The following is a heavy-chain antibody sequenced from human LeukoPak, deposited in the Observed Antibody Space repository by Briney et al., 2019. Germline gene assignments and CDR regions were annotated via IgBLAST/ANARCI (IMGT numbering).Heavy chain of an antibody. CDR2: IYTTGTT. D-gene: IGHD1-26*01. V-gene: IGHV4-4*07. J-gene: IGHJ4*02. CDR3: GRQGYTAAYYFLDY. Sequence: SETLSLTCTVSGVSINSYYWRWVRQAAGKGLEWIGRIYTTGTTYYSPCLKSRLTMSVDTSKNQFSLNLRSVTAADTALYYCGRQGYTAAYYFLDYWSQGTLVTVSS. CDR1: GVSINSYY.